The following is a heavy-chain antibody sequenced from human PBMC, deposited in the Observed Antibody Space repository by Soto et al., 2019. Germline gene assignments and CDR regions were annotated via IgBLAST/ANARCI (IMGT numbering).Heavy chain of an antibody. J-gene: IGHJ6*02. CDR3: AREHSRYSSGWYPYYYGMDV. CDR1: GGTFSSYT. D-gene: IGHD6-19*01. Sequence: QVQLVQSGAEVPKPGSSVKVSCKASGGTFSSYTISWVRHAPGQGLEWMGRIIPILGIANYAQKFQGRVTITADKSTSTAYMELSSLRSEDTAVYYCAREHSRYSSGWYPYYYGMDVWGQGTTVTVSS. CDR2: IIPILGIA. V-gene: IGHV1-69*08.